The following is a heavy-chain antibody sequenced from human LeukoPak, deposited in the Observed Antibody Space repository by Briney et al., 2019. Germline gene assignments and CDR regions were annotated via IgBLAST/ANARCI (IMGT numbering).Heavy chain of an antibody. J-gene: IGHJ4*02. CDR2: VNPNSGNT. D-gene: IGHD4-17*01. CDR1: GYTFTSYD. CDR3: ARALRYGDFDY. V-gene: IGHV1-8*01. Sequence: ASVKVSCKASGYTFTSYDINWVRHATGQGLEWMGWVNPNSGNTGYAQKFQGRVTMTRNTSISTAYMELSSLRSEDTAVYYCARALRYGDFDYWGQGTLVTVSS.